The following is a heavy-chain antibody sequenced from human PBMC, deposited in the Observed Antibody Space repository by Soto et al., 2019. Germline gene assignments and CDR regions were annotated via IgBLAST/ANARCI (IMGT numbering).Heavy chain of an antibody. CDR1: GYPVTAYY. D-gene: IGHD3-3*01. J-gene: IGHJ3*02. CDR3: ARGGGVGVAGSAAFDM. V-gene: IGHV1-2*02. CDR2: INPATGAA. Sequence: QLHLVQSGAVVKKPGASVTVSCSASGYPVTAYYMHWVRQAPGRGLEWMGGINPATGAAKYTQTFQGRVTMSRDTSTSTVFSELSGLKSEETAVCFCARGGGVGVAGSAAFDMWGQGTLVTVSS.